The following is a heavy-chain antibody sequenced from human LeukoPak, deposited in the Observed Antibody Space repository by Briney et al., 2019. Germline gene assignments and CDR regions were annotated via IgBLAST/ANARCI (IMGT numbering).Heavy chain of an antibody. D-gene: IGHD3-3*01. CDR3: AREGFLEWSHIDY. V-gene: IGHV4-39*01. J-gene: IGHJ4*02. Sequence: SETLSLTSTVSGGSTSSSSYYWGWIRQPPGKGLEWIGSIYYSGSTYYNPSLKSRVTISVDTSKNQFSLKLSSVTAADTAVYYCAREGFLEWSHIDYWGQGTLVTVSS. CDR2: IYYSGST. CDR1: GGSTSSSSYY.